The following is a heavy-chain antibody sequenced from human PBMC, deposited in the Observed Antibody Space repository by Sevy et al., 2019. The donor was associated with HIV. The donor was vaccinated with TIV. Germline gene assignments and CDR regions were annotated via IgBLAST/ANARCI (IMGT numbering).Heavy chain of an antibody. V-gene: IGHV3-72*01. D-gene: IGHD6-13*01. Sequence: GGSLRLSCVASGFTFSDHYMEWVRQAPGKGLEWVGRTRNKADGYTTEYAAPVKVRFTTSRDESKNSLYVQMNRLKAEDTAVYYCATHAGIAAAGRVFDYWGQGTLVTVSS. CDR1: GFTFSDHY. CDR2: TRNKADGYTT. J-gene: IGHJ4*02. CDR3: ATHAGIAAAGRVFDY.